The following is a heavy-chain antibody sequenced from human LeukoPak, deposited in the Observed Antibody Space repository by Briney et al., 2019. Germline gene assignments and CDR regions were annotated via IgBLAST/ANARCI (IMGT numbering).Heavy chain of an antibody. Sequence: PGGSLRLSCAASGFTFSSFAMTWVRQAPGKGLEWVSSMSSGGTYIYYPDSVRGRFTVSRDNAKNSLYLQMNSLRAEDTAVYYCARGHSGSYQRNDAFDIWGQGTMVTVSS. V-gene: IGHV3-21*01. CDR3: ARGHSGSYQRNDAFDI. D-gene: IGHD1-26*01. J-gene: IGHJ3*02. CDR2: MSSGGTYI. CDR1: GFTFSSFA.